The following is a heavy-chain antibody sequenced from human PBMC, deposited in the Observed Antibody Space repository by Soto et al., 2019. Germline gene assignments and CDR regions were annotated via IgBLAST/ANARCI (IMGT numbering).Heavy chain of an antibody. D-gene: IGHD3-3*01. V-gene: IGHV3-53*01. CDR3: ARARDFWSGYYQVDYYGMDV. J-gene: IGHJ6*02. CDR1: GFTVSSNY. CDR2: IYSGGST. Sequence: GGSLRLSCAASGFTVSSNYMSWVRQAPGKGLEWVSVIYSGGSTYYADSVKGRFTISRDNSKNTLYPQMNSLRAEDTAVYYCARARDFWSGYYQVDYYGMDVWGQGTTVTVSS.